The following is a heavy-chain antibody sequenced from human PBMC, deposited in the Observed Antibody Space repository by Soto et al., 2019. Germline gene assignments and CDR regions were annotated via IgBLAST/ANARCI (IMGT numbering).Heavy chain of an antibody. CDR1: GYTFTSYD. J-gene: IGHJ6*03. CDR2: MNPNSGNT. D-gene: IGHD3-9*01. Sequence: ASVKVSCKASGYTFTSYDINWVRQATGQGLEWMGWMNPNSGNTGYAQKFQGRVTMTRNTSISTAYMELGSLRSEDTAVYYCARVPVLRYFDWLFDYYYYMDVWGKGTTVTVSS. V-gene: IGHV1-8*01. CDR3: ARVPVLRYFDWLFDYYYYMDV.